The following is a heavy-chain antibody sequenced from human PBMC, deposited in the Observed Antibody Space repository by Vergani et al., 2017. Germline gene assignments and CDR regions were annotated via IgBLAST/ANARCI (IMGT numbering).Heavy chain of an antibody. CDR3: TTDYGDHVDAFDI. J-gene: IGHJ3*02. CDR1: GLTFSNAW. Sequence: EVQLVESGGGLVKPGGSLRLSCVVSGLTFSNAWMSWVRQAPGKGLEWVGRIKSINDDGTTDYGAPVKGRFTISRDDSKNTLYLQMNSLKAEDTAVYYCTTDYGDHVDAFDIWGQGTMVTVSS. CDR2: IKSINDDGTT. D-gene: IGHD4-17*01. V-gene: IGHV3-15*01.